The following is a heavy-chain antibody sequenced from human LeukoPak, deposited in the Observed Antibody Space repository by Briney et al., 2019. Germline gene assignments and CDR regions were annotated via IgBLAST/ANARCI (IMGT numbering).Heavy chain of an antibody. CDR3: ARVGLSYDYGDY. D-gene: IGHD2-2*01. CDR1: GFTFTTYA. V-gene: IGHV3-64*01. CDR2: IDSNGGST. Sequence: GGSLRLSCSASGFTFTTYAMHWVRQAPGKGLEYVSGIDSNGGSTYYANSVKGRFTISRDNSKNTLYLQMGGLRAEDMAVYYCARVGLSYDYGDYWGQGTLVTVSS. J-gene: IGHJ4*02.